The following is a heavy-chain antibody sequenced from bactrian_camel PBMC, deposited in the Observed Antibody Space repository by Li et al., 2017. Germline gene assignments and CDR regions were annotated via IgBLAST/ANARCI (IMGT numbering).Heavy chain of an antibody. D-gene: IGHD4*01. J-gene: IGHJ4*01. V-gene: IGHV3S53*01. Sequence: HVQLVESGGGSVQPGGSLRLSCAASGSGFTGGFCMAWFRQTTGKEREGVAAIGDDGRTNYVDSVKGRFTVSRDNAKRTLYLQMDNLQPEDTATYYCAASGASCLRAIDFNYWGQGTQVTVS. CDR3: AASGASCLRAIDFNY. CDR2: IGDDGRT. CDR1: GSGFTGGFC.